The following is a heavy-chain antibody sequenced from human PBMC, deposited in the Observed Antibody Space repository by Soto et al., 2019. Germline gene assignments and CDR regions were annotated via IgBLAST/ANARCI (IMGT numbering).Heavy chain of an antibody. J-gene: IGHJ4*02. CDR1: GFTFSTYT. V-gene: IGHV3-30-3*01. CDR3: ATAQVDY. Sequence: WGSLRLSCAASGFTFSTYTMHWVRQAPGKGLEWVALITYDGSNQHYADSVKGRFTISRENSKNTLYLQMNTLRAEDTAVYYCATAQVDYWGPGTLVTVSS. CDR2: ITYDGSNQ.